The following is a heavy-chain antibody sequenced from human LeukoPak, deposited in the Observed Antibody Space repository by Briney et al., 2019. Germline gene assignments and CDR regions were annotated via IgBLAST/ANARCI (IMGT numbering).Heavy chain of an antibody. V-gene: IGHV4-39*07. J-gene: IGHJ4*02. CDR3: ARSTTQWLVLY. CDR2: IYYSGST. D-gene: IGHD6-19*01. CDR1: GDSISSSSYY. Sequence: SETLSLTCTVSGDSISSSSYYWGWIRQPPGKGLEWIGSIYYSGSTYYNPSLKSRVTISVDTSKNQFSLKLSSVTAADTAVYYCARSTTQWLVLYWGQGTLVTVSS.